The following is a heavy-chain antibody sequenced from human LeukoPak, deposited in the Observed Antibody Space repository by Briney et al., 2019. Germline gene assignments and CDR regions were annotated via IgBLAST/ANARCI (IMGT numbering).Heavy chain of an antibody. CDR3: ARGPDTAMDY. V-gene: IGHV3-53*01. CDR1: GFTVSSNY. Sequence: GGSLRLSCAASGFTVSSNYMSWVRQAPGKGLEWDSVIYSGGSTYYADSVKGRFTISRDTSKNTLYLQMNSLRAEDTAVYYCARGPDTAMDYWGQGTLVTVSS. J-gene: IGHJ4*02. D-gene: IGHD5-18*01. CDR2: IYSGGST.